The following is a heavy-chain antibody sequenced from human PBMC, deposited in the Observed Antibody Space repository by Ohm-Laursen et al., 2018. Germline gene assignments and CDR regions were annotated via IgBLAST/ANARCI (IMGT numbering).Heavy chain of an antibody. Sequence: SLRLSCSASGFTFDYYAIHWVRQAPGKGLEWVSSISWNSGSIGYADSVKGRFTISRDNAKNSLYLQMNSLRAEDTALYYCAKDHGDILTGYPDYWGQGTLVTVSS. CDR3: AKDHGDILTGYPDY. D-gene: IGHD3-9*01. CDR2: ISWNSGSI. J-gene: IGHJ4*02. CDR1: GFTFDYYA. V-gene: IGHV3-9*01.